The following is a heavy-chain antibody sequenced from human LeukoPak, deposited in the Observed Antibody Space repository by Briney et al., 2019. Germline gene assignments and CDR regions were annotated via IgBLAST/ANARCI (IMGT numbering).Heavy chain of an antibody. Sequence: SETLSLTCAGSGYSISSGYYWGWIRQPPGKGLEWIGSFYHSGSTYYNPSLKSRVTISVDTSKNQFSLKLSSVTAADTAVYYCARGAYGSGSYSLNNWFDPWGQGTLVTVSS. CDR2: FYHSGST. D-gene: IGHD3-10*01. V-gene: IGHV4-38-2*01. CDR1: GYSISSGYY. CDR3: ARGAYGSGSYSLNNWFDP. J-gene: IGHJ5*02.